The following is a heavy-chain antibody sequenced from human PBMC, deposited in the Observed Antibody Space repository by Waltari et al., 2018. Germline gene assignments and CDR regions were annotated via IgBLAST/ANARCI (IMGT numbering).Heavy chain of an antibody. CDR3: AREIGIGAFDI. J-gene: IGHJ3*02. V-gene: IGHV3-48*04. Sequence: EVQLVESGGGLVQPGGSLRLSCAASGFTFSSYSMNWVRQAPGKGREWVSYISSSGSTIYYADSVKGRFTISRDNAKNSLYLQMNSLRAEDTAVYYCAREIGIGAFDIWGQGTMVTVSS. CDR1: GFTFSSYS. CDR2: ISSSGSTI. D-gene: IGHD1-26*01.